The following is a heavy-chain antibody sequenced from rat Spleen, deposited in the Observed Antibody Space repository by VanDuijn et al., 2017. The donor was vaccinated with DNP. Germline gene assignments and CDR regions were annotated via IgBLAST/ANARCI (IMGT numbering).Heavy chain of an antibody. J-gene: IGHJ3*01. CDR1: GFTFSNYD. V-gene: IGHV5S23*01. Sequence: EVQLVESGGGLVQPGRSLKLSCAASGFTFSNYDMVWVRQAPTKGLEWVASISSSGGSAYYRDSVKGRFTVSRDNAKSTLYLQMDSLRSDDTATYYCVRELGAGAYWGKGTLVTVSS. CDR2: ISSSGGSA. D-gene: IGHD5-1*01. CDR3: VRELGAGAY.